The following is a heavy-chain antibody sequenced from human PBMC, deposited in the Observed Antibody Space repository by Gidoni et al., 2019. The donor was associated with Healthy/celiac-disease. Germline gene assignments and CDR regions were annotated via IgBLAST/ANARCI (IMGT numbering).Heavy chain of an antibody. CDR2: IVVGSGNT. V-gene: IGHV1-58*01. CDR1: GFTFTSSA. CDR3: AARRRGSGYVGHNTYSWYFDL. D-gene: IGHD3-22*01. J-gene: IGHJ2*01. Sequence: QMQLVQSGPEVKKPGTSVKVSCKASGFTFTSSAVQWVRQARGQRLEWIGWIVVGSGNTNYAQKFQERVTITRDMSTSTAYMELSSLRSEDTAVYYCAARRRGSGYVGHNTYSWYFDLWGRGTLVTVSS.